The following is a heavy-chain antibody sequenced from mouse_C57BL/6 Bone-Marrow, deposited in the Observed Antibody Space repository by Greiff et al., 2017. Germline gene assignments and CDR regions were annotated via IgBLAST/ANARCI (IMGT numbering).Heavy chain of an antibody. J-gene: IGHJ2*01. CDR3: ARMGGWLLCYYFDY. CDR2: FHPYNDDT. CDR1: GYAFTTYP. D-gene: IGHD2-3*01. Sequence: VQLQQSGAELVKPGASVKMSCKASGYAFTTYPIEWMKQNPGKSLEWIGHFHPYNDDTKYNEKFKGKATLTVDKSSSTAYMELRSLTSEDSAVYDGARMGGWLLCYYFDYWGQGTTLTVSS. V-gene: IGHV1-47*01.